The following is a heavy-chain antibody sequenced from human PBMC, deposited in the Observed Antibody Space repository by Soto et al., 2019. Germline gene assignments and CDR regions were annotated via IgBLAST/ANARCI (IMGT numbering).Heavy chain of an antibody. Sequence: ASVKVSCKASGYTFTGYYMHWVRQAPGQGLEWMGWINPNSGGTNYAQKFQGRVTMTRDTSISTAYMELSRLRSDDTAVYYCAPAGGCYDLYFDYWGQGTLVTVSS. J-gene: IGHJ4*02. CDR3: APAGGCYDLYFDY. CDR2: INPNSGGT. CDR1: GYTFTGYY. V-gene: IGHV1-2*02. D-gene: IGHD5-12*01.